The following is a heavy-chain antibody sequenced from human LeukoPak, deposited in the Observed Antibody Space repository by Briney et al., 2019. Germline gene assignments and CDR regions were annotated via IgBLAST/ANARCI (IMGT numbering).Heavy chain of an antibody. CDR2: ISWNSGNI. D-gene: IGHD5-18*01. Sequence: TGGSLRLSCAASEFTFSTYSMNWVREAPGKGLEWVSGISWNSGNIDYADSVKGRFTISRDNAKNSLYLQMNSLRAEDTALYYCAKGRGYNYGYIFGYFDYWGQGTLVTVSS. V-gene: IGHV3-9*01. CDR3: AKGRGYNYGYIFGYFDY. J-gene: IGHJ4*02. CDR1: EFTFSTYS.